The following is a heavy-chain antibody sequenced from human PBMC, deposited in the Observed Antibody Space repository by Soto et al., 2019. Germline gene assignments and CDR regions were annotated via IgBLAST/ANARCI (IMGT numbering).Heavy chain of an antibody. CDR1: GFTFDDYA. CDR2: ISWNSGSI. V-gene: IGHV3-9*01. CDR3: ARDRGYCSGGSCYLFDY. Sequence: EVQLVESGGGLVQPGRSLRLSCAASGFTFDDYAMHWVRQAPGKGLEWVSGISWNSGSIGYADSVKGRFTISRDNAKNSLYLQMNSLRAEDTALYYCARDRGYCSGGSCYLFDYWGQGTLVTVSS. D-gene: IGHD2-15*01. J-gene: IGHJ4*02.